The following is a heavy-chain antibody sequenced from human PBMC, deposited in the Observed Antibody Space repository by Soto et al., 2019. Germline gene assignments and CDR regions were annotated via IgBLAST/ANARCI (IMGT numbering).Heavy chain of an antibody. Sequence: PSETLSLTCTVSGGFIRSGDYYWSWIRQPPGKGLEWIGYIYYSGSTYYNPSLKSRVTISVDTSKNQFSLKLASVTAADTAVYYCARARHYDFWSGYYTFENWGQGTLVTVSS. CDR2: IYYSGST. D-gene: IGHD3-3*01. V-gene: IGHV4-30-4*08. J-gene: IGHJ4*02. CDR3: ARARHYDFWSGYYTFEN. CDR1: GGFIRSGDYY.